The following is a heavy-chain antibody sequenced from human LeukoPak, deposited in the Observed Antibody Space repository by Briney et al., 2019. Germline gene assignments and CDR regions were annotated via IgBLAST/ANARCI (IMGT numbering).Heavy chain of an antibody. Sequence: GGSLRLSCAACGFTFCNAWMSWVRQAPGKGLKWVGRIKSKTDRGTTDYAAPVKGRFTISRDDSKNTLYLQMNSLRAEDTAVYYCARMVDKSLFDYWGQGTLVTVSS. D-gene: IGHD2-8*01. V-gene: IGHV3-15*01. CDR3: ARMVDKSLFDY. CDR2: IKSKTDRGTT. CDR1: GFTFCNAW. J-gene: IGHJ4*02.